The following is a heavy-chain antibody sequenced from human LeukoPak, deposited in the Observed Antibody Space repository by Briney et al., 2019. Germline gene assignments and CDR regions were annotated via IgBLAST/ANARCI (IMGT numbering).Heavy chain of an antibody. D-gene: IGHD3-22*01. CDR3: ARVDDSSGYYYEEFDY. CDR2: ISGSSSYI. J-gene: IGHJ4*02. V-gene: IGHV3-21*01. CDR1: GFTFSTYS. Sequence: GGSLRLSCAASGFTFSTYSMNWVRQAPGMGLEWVSSISGSSSYIYYADSVKGRFTISRDNAKNSLYLQMNSLRAEDTAVYYCARVDDSSGYYYEEFDYWGQGTLVTVSS.